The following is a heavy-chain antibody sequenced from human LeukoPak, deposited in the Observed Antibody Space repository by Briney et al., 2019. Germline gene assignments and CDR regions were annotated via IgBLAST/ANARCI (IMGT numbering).Heavy chain of an antibody. J-gene: IGHJ4*02. CDR1: GYILTNNW. Sequence: GESLKISCKISGYILTNNWIGWVRQMPGKGLEWMGIIYPGDSDTRYSPSFQGQVTISADKSISTAYLQWSSLKASDTAMYYRARGVVVVPAAFDYWGQGTLVTVSS. D-gene: IGHD2-2*01. CDR3: ARGVVVVPAAFDY. CDR2: IYPGDSDT. V-gene: IGHV5-51*01.